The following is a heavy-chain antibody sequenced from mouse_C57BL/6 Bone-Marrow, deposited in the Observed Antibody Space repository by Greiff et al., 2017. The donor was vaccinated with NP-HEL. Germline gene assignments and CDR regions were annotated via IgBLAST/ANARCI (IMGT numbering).Heavy chain of an antibody. CDR1: GFTFSDYY. CDR2: ISNGGGST. J-gene: IGHJ2*01. V-gene: IGHV5-12*01. CDR3: ARLEGNYDYFDY. Sequence: EVQGVESGGGLVQPGGSLKLSCAASGFTFSDYYMYWVRQTPEKRLEWVAYISNGGGSTYYPDTVKGRFTISRDNAKNTLYLQMSRLKSEDTAMYYCARLEGNYDYFDYWGQGTTLTVSS. D-gene: IGHD2-1*01.